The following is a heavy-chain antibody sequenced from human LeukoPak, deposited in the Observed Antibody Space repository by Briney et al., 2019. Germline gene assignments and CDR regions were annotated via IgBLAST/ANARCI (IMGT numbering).Heavy chain of an antibody. D-gene: IGHD6-6*01. Sequence: GGSLRLSCVASGFSFSSYIMNWVSQAPGKGLEWVAHISSSGSTIYYAHSLKGRFTITRDNAKNSLYLQMSSLRAEDTAVYYCARDLYSSSPGYWGQGTLVTVSS. V-gene: IGHV3-48*04. CDR1: GFSFSSYI. J-gene: IGHJ4*02. CDR3: ARDLYSSSPGY. CDR2: ISSSGSTI.